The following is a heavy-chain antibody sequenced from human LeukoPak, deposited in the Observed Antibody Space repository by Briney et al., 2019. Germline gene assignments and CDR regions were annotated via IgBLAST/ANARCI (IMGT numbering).Heavy chain of an antibody. CDR3: ARDYSGYDGDY. CDR2: IIPIFGTA. Sequence: SVKVSCKASGGTFSSYAISWVRQAPGQGLEWMGGIIPIFGTANYAQKFQGRVTITTDESTSTAYMELRSLRSDDTAVYYCARDYSGYDGDYWGQGTLVTVSS. V-gene: IGHV1-69*05. J-gene: IGHJ4*02. D-gene: IGHD5-12*01. CDR1: GGTFSSYA.